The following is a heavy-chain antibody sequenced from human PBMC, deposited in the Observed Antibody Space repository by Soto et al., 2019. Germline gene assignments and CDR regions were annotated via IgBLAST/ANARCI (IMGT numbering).Heavy chain of an antibody. CDR2: ISYDGNLK. J-gene: IGHJ4*02. V-gene: IGHV3-30*18. CDR3: AKDKKGSGSYASYYFDS. Sequence: GGSLRLSCAASGFTFSSYGMHWVRQAPGRGLEWVTVISYDGNLKYYADSVRGRFTISRDSSKNTLYLQMNSLRAEDTAVYYCAKDKKGSGSYASYYFDSWGQGTLVTVSS. CDR1: GFTFSSYG. D-gene: IGHD1-26*01.